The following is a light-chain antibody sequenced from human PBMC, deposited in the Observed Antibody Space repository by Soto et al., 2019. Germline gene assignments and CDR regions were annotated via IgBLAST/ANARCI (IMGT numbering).Light chain of an antibody. Sequence: QPVLTQSPSASASLGASVKLTCTLSSGHSSYVIAWHQQQPEKGPRYLMKLNSDGSHNKGDGVPDRFSGSSSGAERYLTISRLQSEDEADYYCQTWGTGIRVFGGGTKLTVL. CDR3: QTWGTGIRV. CDR2: LNSDGSH. CDR1: SGHSSYV. J-gene: IGLJ2*01. V-gene: IGLV4-69*01.